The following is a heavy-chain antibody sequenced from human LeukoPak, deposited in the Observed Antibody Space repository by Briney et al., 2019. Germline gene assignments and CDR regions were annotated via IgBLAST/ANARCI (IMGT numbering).Heavy chain of an antibody. V-gene: IGHV3-23*01. D-gene: IGHD1-1*01. CDR2: ISGSDDST. J-gene: IGHJ4*02. CDR3: AKVAGTTNY. CDR1: GFTFSRHA. Sequence: GGSLRLSCAACGFTFSRHASSWVRQAPGKELEWVSAISGSDDSTYYADSVKGRFTISRDNSKNTLYLQMNSLRAEDTAVYHCAKVAGTTNYWGQGTLVTVSS.